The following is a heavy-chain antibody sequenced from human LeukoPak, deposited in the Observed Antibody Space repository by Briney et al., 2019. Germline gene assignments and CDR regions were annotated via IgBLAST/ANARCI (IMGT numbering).Heavy chain of an antibody. J-gene: IGHJ4*02. CDR2: IYRSGST. CDR3: ARRGDCDNSGHYYFDF. Sequence: PSETLSLTCTVSGDSISSDTHSWTWIRQPPGEGLEWIGHIYRSGSTYYNPSLKSRVTISVDRSKNQFFLKLSSVTAADSAFYYCARRGDCDNSGHYYFDFWGQGTLVAVSS. CDR1: GDSISSDTHS. V-gene: IGHV4-30-2*01. D-gene: IGHD3-22*01.